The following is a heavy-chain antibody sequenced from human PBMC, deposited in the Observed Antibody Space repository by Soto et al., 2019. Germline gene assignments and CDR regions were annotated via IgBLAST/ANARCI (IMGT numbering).Heavy chain of an antibody. J-gene: IGHJ4*02. V-gene: IGHV3-23*01. Sequence: GGSLRLSCAASGFTFSSYAMSWVRQAPGKGLEWVSAISGSGGSTYYADSVKGRFTISRDNSENTLYLQMNSLRAEDTAVYYCAKDLGYYYGSGSARHVDYWGQGPLVTVSS. CDR3: AKDLGYYYGSGSARHVDY. CDR1: GFTFSSYA. CDR2: ISGSGGST. D-gene: IGHD3-10*01.